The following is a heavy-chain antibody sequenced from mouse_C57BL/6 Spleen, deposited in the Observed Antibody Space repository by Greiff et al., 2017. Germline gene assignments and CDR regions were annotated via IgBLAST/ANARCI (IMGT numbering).Heavy chain of an antibody. Sequence: EVQLVESGGGLVKPGGSLKLSCAASGFTFSDYGMHWVRQAPEKGLEWVAYISSGSSTIYYADTVKGRFTISRDNAKNTLCLQMTSLRSKDTAMNYCARHYGYDGVYFDVWGTGTTVTVSS. J-gene: IGHJ1*03. CDR1: GFTFSDYG. CDR2: ISSGSSTI. D-gene: IGHD2-2*01. V-gene: IGHV5-17*01. CDR3: ARHYGYDGVYFDV.